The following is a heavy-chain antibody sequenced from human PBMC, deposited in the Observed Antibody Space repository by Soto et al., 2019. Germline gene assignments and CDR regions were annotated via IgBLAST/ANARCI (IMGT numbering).Heavy chain of an antibody. CDR1: GSSGGGGAYS. CDR3: ARELEYSSSWPRKSYYGGEV. J-gene: IGHJ6*01. D-gene: IGHD6-13*01. Sequence: LSPTCTVSGSSGGGGAYSGCWSPQPSGKGLEWIANIYYSGNTYYPPSLKRPVTISVDTSKNQFSLKLNSVTAADTAVYYCARELEYSSSWPRKSYYGGEVWGQGTTV. V-gene: IGHV4-30-4*01. CDR2: IYYSGNT.